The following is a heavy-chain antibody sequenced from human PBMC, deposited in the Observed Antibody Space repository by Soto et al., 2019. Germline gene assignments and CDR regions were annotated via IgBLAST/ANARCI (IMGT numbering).Heavy chain of an antibody. CDR1: GGTFSSYT. V-gene: IGHV1-69*02. Sequence: ASVKVSCKASGGTFSSYTISWVRQAPGQGLEWMGRIIPILGIANYAQKFQGRVTITADKSTGTAYMELSSLRTQDTTVYYCAMTVLPLPPYYYYYMDVWGKGTTVTVSS. D-gene: IGHD3-16*01. CDR3: AMTVLPLPPYYYYYMDV. CDR2: IIPILGIA. J-gene: IGHJ6*03.